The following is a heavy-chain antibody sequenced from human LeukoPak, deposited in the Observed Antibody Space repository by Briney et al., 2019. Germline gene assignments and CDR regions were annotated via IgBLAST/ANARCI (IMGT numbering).Heavy chain of an antibody. Sequence: PSQTLSLTCTVSGDSISGGSYYWSWNRQPAGKGLEWIGRIYTSGSTNYNPSLKSRVTISVDTSKNQFSLKLSSVTAADTAVYYCAREEYYSDNSGYYPDFWGHGTLVTVSS. CDR1: GDSISGGSYY. D-gene: IGHD3-22*01. J-gene: IGHJ4*01. CDR2: IYTSGST. V-gene: IGHV4-61*02. CDR3: AREEYYSDNSGYYPDF.